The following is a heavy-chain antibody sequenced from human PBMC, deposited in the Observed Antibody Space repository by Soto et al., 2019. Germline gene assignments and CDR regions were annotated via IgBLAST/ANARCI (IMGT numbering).Heavy chain of an antibody. Sequence: QLHLQESGSGLVKPSQTLSLTCAVSGGSISKNGYSWSWIRQPPRKGLEWIGYIYHSGSTYYNPSLKSRVSISVDRSHNRFSLNLSSVTAADTAVYYCARTVTTGPFFDFWGQGTLVTVSS. D-gene: IGHD4-17*01. V-gene: IGHV4-30-2*01. CDR2: IYHSGST. CDR3: ARTVTTGPFFDF. J-gene: IGHJ4*02. CDR1: GGSISKNGYS.